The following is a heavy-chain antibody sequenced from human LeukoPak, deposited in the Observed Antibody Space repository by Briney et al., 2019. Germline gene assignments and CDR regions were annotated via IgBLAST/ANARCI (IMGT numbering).Heavy chain of an antibody. D-gene: IGHD3-16*02. Sequence: PGGSLRLSCAASGFTFSSYGMSWVRQAPGKGLEWVSAISGSGGSTYYADSVKGRFTISRDNSKNTLYLQMNSLRAEDTAVYYCAKGDLGDYVWGSYHFDYWGQGTLVTVSS. V-gene: IGHV3-23*01. CDR2: ISGSGGST. CDR3: AKGDLGDYVWGSYHFDY. CDR1: GFTFSSYG. J-gene: IGHJ4*02.